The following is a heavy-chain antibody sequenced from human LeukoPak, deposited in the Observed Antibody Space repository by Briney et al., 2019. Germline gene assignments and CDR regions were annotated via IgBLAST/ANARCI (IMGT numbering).Heavy chain of an antibody. Sequence: SETLSLTCTVSGGSISSSSYYWGWIHQPPGKGLEWIGSIYYSGSTYYNPSLKSRVTISVDTSKNQFSLKLSSVTAADTAVYYCARRSITIFGVVIIPYYFDYWGQGTLVTVSS. J-gene: IGHJ4*02. CDR2: IYYSGST. V-gene: IGHV4-39*01. CDR1: GGSISSSSYY. D-gene: IGHD3-3*01. CDR3: ARRSITIFGVVIIPYYFDY.